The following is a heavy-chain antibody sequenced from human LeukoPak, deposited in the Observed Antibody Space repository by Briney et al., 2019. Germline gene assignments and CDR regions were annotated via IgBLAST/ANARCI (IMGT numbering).Heavy chain of an antibody. V-gene: IGHV4-61*02. CDR1: GGSISSGSYY. CDR2: IYTSGST. J-gene: IGHJ4*02. Sequence: SQTLSLTCTVSGGSISSGSYYWSWIRQPAGKGLEWIGRIYTSGSTNYNPSLKSRVTISVDTSKNQFSLKLSSVTAADTAVYYCARGNSGYDPFDYWGQGTLVTVSS. CDR3: ARGNSGYDPFDY. D-gene: IGHD5-12*01.